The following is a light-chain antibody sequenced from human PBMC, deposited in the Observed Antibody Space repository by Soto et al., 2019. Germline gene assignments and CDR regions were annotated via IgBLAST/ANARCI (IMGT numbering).Light chain of an antibody. CDR3: HQYNNWNT. CDR1: QSISNY. Sequence: DIQMTQSPSSLSASVGDRVTFTCRASQSISNYVNWYQHKPGKAPKSLIYAASSLQSGAPSRFIGSGSGTDFTLTITRLQPEDFAVYYCHQYNNWNTFGQGTKLEIK. J-gene: IGKJ2*01. CDR2: AAS. V-gene: IGKV1-39*01.